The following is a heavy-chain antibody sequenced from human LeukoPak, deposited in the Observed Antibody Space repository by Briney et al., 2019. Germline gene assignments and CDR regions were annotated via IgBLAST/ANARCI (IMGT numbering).Heavy chain of an antibody. CDR1: GGSISSGDYY. V-gene: IGHV4-30-4*01. D-gene: IGHD3-22*01. J-gene: IGHJ5*02. CDR2: MYYSGST. Sequence: SQTLSLTCTVSGGSISSGDYYWSWIRQPPGKGLEWIAYMYYSGSTYYNPSLKSRVTMSADTSKNQLSLKLSSVTAADTAVYYCARPYYYDSRIDPWGQGILVTVPS. CDR3: ARPYYYDSRIDP.